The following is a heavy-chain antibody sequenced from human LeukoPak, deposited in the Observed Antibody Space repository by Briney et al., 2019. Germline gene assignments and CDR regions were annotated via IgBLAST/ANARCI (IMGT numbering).Heavy chain of an antibody. CDR2: INHGGST. CDR1: GGSFSGDF. V-gene: IGHV4-34*01. CDR3: ARDFWSGSNWFDP. D-gene: IGHD3-3*01. Sequence: PSETLSLTCAVYGGSFSGDFWSWIRQSPGKGLEWIGEINHGGSTTYNPSLQSRVTMSVDTSTNQISLKMTSVTAADTAVYYCARDFWSGSNWFDPWGQGTLVTVSS. J-gene: IGHJ5*02.